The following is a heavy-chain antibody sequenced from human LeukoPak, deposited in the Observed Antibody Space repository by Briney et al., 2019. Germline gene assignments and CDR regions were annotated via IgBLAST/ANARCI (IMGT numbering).Heavy chain of an antibody. D-gene: IGHD6-19*01. V-gene: IGHV3-23*01. CDR2: INDSGGST. CDR1: GFTFSIYA. CDR3: AKATIEQWLVKVDSFDS. J-gene: IGHJ4*02. Sequence: GGSLRLSCAASGFTFSIYAMGCVRQAPGKGLEWVSAINDSGGSTYYADSVKGRFTIARDNSKNSLYLQMNSLRGEDTARYYCAKATIEQWLVKVDSFDSWGQGTLVSVSS.